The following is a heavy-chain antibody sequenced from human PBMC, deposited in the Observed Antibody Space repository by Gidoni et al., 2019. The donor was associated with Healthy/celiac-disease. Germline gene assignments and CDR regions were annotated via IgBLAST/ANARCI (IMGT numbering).Heavy chain of an antibody. CDR2: IYWDDDK. Sequence: QITLKESGPTLVKPTQTLTLTCTFSGFSLSTSGVGVGWIRQPPGKALEWLALIYWDDDKRYSPSLKRRLTITKDTSKNQVVLTMTNMDPVDTATYYCAHSHYDFWSGYYSWFDPWGQGTLVTVSS. D-gene: IGHD3-3*01. J-gene: IGHJ5*02. V-gene: IGHV2-5*02. CDR3: AHSHYDFWSGYYSWFDP. CDR1: GFSLSTSGVG.